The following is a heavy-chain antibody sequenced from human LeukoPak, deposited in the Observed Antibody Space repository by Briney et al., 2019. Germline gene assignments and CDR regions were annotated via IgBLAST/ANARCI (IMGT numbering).Heavy chain of an antibody. CDR1: GFTFTVYS. CDR2: ISSSSSYK. D-gene: IGHD5-18*01. J-gene: IGHJ4*02. V-gene: IGHV3-21*01. Sequence: GGSLRLSCAASGFTFTVYSMNWVRQAPGKGLEWVSSISSSSSYKYYADSVKGRFTISRDNAKNSLYLQMNSLRAEDTAVYYCASTGSKAAMVLHYFDYWGQGTLVTVSS. CDR3: ASTGSKAAMVLHYFDY.